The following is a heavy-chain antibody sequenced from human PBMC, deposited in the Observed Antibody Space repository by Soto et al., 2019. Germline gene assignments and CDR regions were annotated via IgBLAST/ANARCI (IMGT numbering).Heavy chain of an antibody. J-gene: IGHJ4*02. D-gene: IGHD2-21*01. CDR3: ARTLPFEY. Sequence: SGGSLRLSCAVSGFSFNTYEMSWVRQAPGKGLEWVSYISSSGNTMYYAASVKGRFTVSRDNAKNSLYLQMTSLRADDTAVYYCARTLPFEYWGQGTQVTVSS. V-gene: IGHV3-48*03. CDR2: ISSSGNTM. CDR1: GFSFNTYE.